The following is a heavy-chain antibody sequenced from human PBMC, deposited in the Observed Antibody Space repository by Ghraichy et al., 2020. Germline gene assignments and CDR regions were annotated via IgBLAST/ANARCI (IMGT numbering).Heavy chain of an antibody. CDR1: GFTFSSYA. CDR3: AKKFGGVEDY. V-gene: IGHV3-23*01. D-gene: IGHD3-16*01. CDR2: ISGSGGST. Sequence: LSLTCAASGFTFSSYAMSWVRQAPGKGLEWVSAISGSGGSTYYADSVKGRFTISRDNSKNTLYLQMNSLRAEDTAVYYCAKKFGGVEDYWGQGTLVTVSS. J-gene: IGHJ4*02.